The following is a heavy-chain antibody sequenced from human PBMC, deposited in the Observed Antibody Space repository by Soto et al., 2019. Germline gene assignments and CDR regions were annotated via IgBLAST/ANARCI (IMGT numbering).Heavy chain of an antibody. CDR1: GFTFSNYA. D-gene: IGHD3-10*01. CDR3: ARVHYYGSGRPFDI. Sequence: EVQLLESGGGLVQTGGSLRLSCAASGFTFSNYAMSWVRQAPGKGLEWVSAISGSGGSTYYADSVKGRFTISRDTSKNTVYLQIKSLRAEDTAVYYCARVHYYGSGRPFDIWGQGTMVTVSS. CDR2: ISGSGGST. V-gene: IGHV3-23*01. J-gene: IGHJ3*02.